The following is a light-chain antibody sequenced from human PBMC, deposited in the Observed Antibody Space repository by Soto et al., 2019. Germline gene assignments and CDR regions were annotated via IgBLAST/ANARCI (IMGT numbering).Light chain of an antibody. CDR2: DAS. Sequence: EIVLTQSPATLSLSAGERATLSCRASQNIGTYLDWYQQKPGQSPRLLIFDASSRATGTPARFSGSGSGTDFTLTISSLEPVDFALYHCLQRSAWPLTFGPGTKVDLK. V-gene: IGKV3-11*01. CDR3: LQRSAWPLT. CDR1: QNIGTY. J-gene: IGKJ3*01.